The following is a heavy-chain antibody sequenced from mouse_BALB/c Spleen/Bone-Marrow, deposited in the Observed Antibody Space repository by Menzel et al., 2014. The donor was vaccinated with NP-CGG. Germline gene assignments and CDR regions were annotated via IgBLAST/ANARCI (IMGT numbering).Heavy chain of an antibody. CDR1: GYTFTDYY. D-gene: IGHD3-3*01. CDR2: IYPGSGNT. V-gene: IGHV1-77*01. J-gene: IGHJ3*01. Sequence: VQLQQSGAELARPGASVKLSCKASGYTFTDYYINWVKQRTGQGLEWIGEIYPGSGNTYYNEKFKGKATLTGDKSSSTAYMQLSSLTSEDSAVYFCAREGDPGAWFAYWGQGTLVTVSA. CDR3: AREGDPGAWFAY.